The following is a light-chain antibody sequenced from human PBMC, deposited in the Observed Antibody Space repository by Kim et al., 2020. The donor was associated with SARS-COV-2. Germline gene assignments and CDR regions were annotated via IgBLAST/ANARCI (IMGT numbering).Light chain of an antibody. J-gene: IGLJ3*02. CDR1: SSNIGSYNY. V-gene: IGLV2-14*03. Sequence: QSALTQPASVSGSPGQSITISCTGTSSNIGSYNYVSWYQQHPGRAPKLMIYDLNKRPSGVSNRFSGSKSGNTASLTISGLQAEDEADYYCSSFTTTSRLVFGGGTQLTVL. CDR3: SSFTTTSRLV. CDR2: DLN.